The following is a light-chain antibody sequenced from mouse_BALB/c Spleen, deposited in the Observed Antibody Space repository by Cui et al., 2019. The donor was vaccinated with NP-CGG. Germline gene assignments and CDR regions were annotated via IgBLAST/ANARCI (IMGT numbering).Light chain of an antibody. Sequence: QAVLTQEFVLTTSPGETVTLNCHSSTGAITTSNYANWVQEKSDHLFTGLIGGTNNRAPGVPARFSGSLIGDKASLTITGAQNEDETIYFCALWYSNHWVFGGGTKLTVL. CDR2: GTN. CDR1: TGAITTSNY. J-gene: IGLJ1*01. CDR3: ALWYSNHWV. V-gene: IGLV1*01.